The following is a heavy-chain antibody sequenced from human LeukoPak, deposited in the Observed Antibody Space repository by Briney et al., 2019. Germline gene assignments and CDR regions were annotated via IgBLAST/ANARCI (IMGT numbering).Heavy chain of an antibody. Sequence: GGCLRLSCAASGFSVSSKYMGWVRQAPGKGLEWVSVIYSGGSTFVADSVKGRFTISRDNSKNTVYLQMNSLRAEDTAVYYCASYGFWSGYGTNRNYFDYWGQGTLVTVSS. CDR2: IYSGGST. CDR1: GFSVSSKY. V-gene: IGHV3-53*01. J-gene: IGHJ4*02. CDR3: ASYGFWSGYGTNRNYFDY. D-gene: IGHD3-3*01.